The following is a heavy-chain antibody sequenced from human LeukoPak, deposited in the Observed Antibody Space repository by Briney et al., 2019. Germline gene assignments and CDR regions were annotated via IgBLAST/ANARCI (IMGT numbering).Heavy chain of an antibody. D-gene: IGHD2/OR15-2a*01. J-gene: IGHJ4*02. V-gene: IGHV4-38-2*01. Sequence: RASETLSLTCVVSGYSITNGDCWGWIRQSPGKGLEWIGSIYNSASTHYNPSLKSRVTILVDTSKNEFSLKMTSVTAADTAMYYCARNSTSGFFDYWGQGTLATVSS. CDR2: IYNSAST. CDR1: GYSITNGDC. CDR3: ARNSTSGFFDY.